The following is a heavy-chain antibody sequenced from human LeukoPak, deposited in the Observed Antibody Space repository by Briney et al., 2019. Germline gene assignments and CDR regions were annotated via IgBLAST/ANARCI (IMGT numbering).Heavy chain of an antibody. J-gene: IGHJ4*02. CDR2: IYYSGNT. Sequence: KPSETLSLTCTVSGGSVSSDSYFWTWIRQPPGKGLEWIGYIYYSGNTNYNPSLKSRVTISVDTSKNQFSLKLSSVTAADTAVYYCARGGDYVDFDYWGQGTLVTVSS. CDR1: GGSVSSDSYF. D-gene: IGHD4-17*01. CDR3: ARGGDYVDFDY. V-gene: IGHV4-61*01.